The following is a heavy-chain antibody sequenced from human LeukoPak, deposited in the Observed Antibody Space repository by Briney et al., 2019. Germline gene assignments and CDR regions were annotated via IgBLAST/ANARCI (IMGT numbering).Heavy chain of an antibody. CDR2: INSDGSEG. CDR3: ARSSYSSSSSV. J-gene: IGHJ3*01. V-gene: IGHV3-7*03. CDR1: GFTFSGFW. D-gene: IGHD6-6*01. Sequence: GGSLRLSCAASGFTFSGFWMSWSRQAPGKGLEWVASINSDGSEGYYADVVKGRFTISRDNAKHSLYLQINSLRAEDTAVYYCARSSYSSSSSVWGQGTMVTVSS.